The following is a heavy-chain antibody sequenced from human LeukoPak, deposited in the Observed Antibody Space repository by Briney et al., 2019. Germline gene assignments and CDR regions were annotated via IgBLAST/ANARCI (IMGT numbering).Heavy chain of an antibody. CDR1: GYTFTSYY. CDR3: ARLVRDAFDI. J-gene: IGHJ3*02. CDR2: INPSGGST. V-gene: IGHV1-46*01. Sequence: ASVKVSCKASGYTFTSYYMRWVRQAPGQGLEWMGIINPSGGSTSYAQKLQGRVTMTRDTSTSTVYMELSSLRSEDTAVYYCARLVRDAFDIWGQGTMVTVSS.